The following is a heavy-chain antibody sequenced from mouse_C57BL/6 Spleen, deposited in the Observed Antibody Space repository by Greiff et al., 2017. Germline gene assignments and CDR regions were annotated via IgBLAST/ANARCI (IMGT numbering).Heavy chain of an antibody. CDR3: ARDYGSSYWYFDV. Sequence: QVQLQQSGAELAKPGASVKLSCKASGYTFTSYWMHWVKQRPGQGLEWIGYINPSSGYTTYNQKFKDKATLTADKSSSTAYMQLSSLTYEDSPVYYCARDYGSSYWYFDVWGTGTTVTVSS. D-gene: IGHD1-1*01. J-gene: IGHJ1*03. CDR2: INPSSGYT. CDR1: GYTFTSYW. V-gene: IGHV1-7*01.